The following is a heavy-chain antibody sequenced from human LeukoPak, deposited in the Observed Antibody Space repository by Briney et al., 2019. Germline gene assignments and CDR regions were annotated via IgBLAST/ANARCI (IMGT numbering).Heavy chain of an antibody. CDR1: GGSISSGDYY. CDR2: IYYSGST. D-gene: IGHD3-10*01. V-gene: IGHV4-30-4*01. Sequence: SQTLSLTCTVSGGSISSGDYYWSWIRQPPGKGLGWIGYIYYSGSTYYNPSLKSRVTISVDTSKNQFSLKLSSVTAADTAVYYCARERGGVWFGELSPFDYWGQGTLVTVSS. J-gene: IGHJ4*02. CDR3: ARERGGVWFGELSPFDY.